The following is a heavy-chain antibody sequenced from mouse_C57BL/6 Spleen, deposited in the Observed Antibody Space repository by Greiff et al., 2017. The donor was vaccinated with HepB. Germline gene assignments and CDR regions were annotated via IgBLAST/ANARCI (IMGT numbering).Heavy chain of an antibody. CDR2: IWRGGST. V-gene: IGHV2-5*01. Sequence: VKLMESGPGLVQPSQSLSITCTVSGFSLTSYGVHWVRQSPGKGLEWLGVIWRGGSTDYNAAFMSRLSITKDNSKSQVFFKMNSLQADDTAIYYCAKRGYGSSYRYAMDYWGQGTSVTVSS. CDR1: GFSLTSYG. CDR3: AKRGYGSSYRYAMDY. J-gene: IGHJ4*01. D-gene: IGHD1-1*01.